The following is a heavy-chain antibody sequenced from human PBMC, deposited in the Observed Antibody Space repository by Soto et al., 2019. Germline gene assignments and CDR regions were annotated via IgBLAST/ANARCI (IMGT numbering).Heavy chain of an antibody. V-gene: IGHV4-34*01. CDR2: INHSGST. D-gene: IGHD7-27*01. CDR3: ARWTGDLIATYFDY. Sequence: SETLSLTCAVYGGSFSGYYWSWIRQPPGKGLEWIGEINHSGSTNYNPSLKSRVTISVDTSKNQFSLKLSSVTAADTAVYYCARWTGDLIATYFDYWGQGTLVTVSS. CDR1: GGSFSGYY. J-gene: IGHJ4*02.